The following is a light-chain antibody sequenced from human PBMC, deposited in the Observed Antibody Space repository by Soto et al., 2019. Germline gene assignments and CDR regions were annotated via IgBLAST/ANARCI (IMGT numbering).Light chain of an antibody. CDR3: QHYGTSGL. V-gene: IGKV3-20*01. CDR2: AS. CDR1: QSVSDSY. J-gene: IGKJ3*01. Sequence: EIVLTQSPGTLSLSPGERATLSCRASQSVSDSYLAWYQQKPGQAPRLLIYASSRATGIPDRFSGSGSGTDFTLTSSILEPEDFAVYYCQHYGTSGLFGPGTKVDIK.